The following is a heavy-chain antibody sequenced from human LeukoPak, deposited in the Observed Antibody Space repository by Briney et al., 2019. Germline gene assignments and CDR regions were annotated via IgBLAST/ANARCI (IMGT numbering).Heavy chain of an antibody. V-gene: IGHV1-69*05. Sequence: SVKVSCKASGGTFSSYAISWVRQAPGQGLEWMGGIIPIFGTANYAQKFQGRVTMTRDTSTSTVYMELSSLRSEDTAVYYCARDRESDYWGQGTLVTVSS. D-gene: IGHD3-10*01. CDR2: IIPIFGTA. CDR3: ARDRESDY. CDR1: GGTFSSYA. J-gene: IGHJ4*02.